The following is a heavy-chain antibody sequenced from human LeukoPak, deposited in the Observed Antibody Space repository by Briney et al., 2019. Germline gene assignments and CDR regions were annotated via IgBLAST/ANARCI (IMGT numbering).Heavy chain of an antibody. CDR2: ISSSGGTM. J-gene: IGHJ4*02. CDR1: GFTVSSNY. CDR3: AREYAPFYDSSGTMYY. Sequence: GGSLRLSCAASGFTVSSNYMSWVRQAPGKGLEWVSYISSSGGTMYYADSVEGRFTVSRDNAKNSLYLQMNSLRAEDTAVYYCAREYAPFYDSSGTMYYWGQGTLVTVS. D-gene: IGHD3-22*01. V-gene: IGHV3-11*04.